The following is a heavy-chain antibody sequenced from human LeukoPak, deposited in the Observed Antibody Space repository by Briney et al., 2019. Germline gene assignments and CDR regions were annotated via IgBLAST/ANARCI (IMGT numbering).Heavy chain of an antibody. CDR2: INHSGST. D-gene: IGHD6-19*01. Sequence: KSSETLSLTCAVYGGSFSGYYWSWIRQPPGKGLEWIGEINHSGSTNYNPSLKSRVTISVDTSKNQFSLKLSSVTAADTAVYYCARQHRRYSSGWHIDYWGQGTLVTVSS. CDR1: GGSFSGYY. V-gene: IGHV4-34*01. J-gene: IGHJ4*02. CDR3: ARQHRRYSSGWHIDY.